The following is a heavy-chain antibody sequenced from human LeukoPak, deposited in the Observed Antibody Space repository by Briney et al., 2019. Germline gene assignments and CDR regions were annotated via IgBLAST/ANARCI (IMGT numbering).Heavy chain of an antibody. V-gene: IGHV1-2*06. CDR3: AGEDNSSGYRPFNI. J-gene: IGHJ3*02. CDR1: GYTFSGYY. Sequence: ASVKVSCKASGYTFSGYYIHWVRQAPGQGLEWMGRINPNNGGTNYAQKFQGRVTMTRDMSMSTAYMELSRLRSDDTAVYYCAGEDNSSGYRPFNIWGQGTMVTVPS. D-gene: IGHD3-22*01. CDR2: INPNNGGT.